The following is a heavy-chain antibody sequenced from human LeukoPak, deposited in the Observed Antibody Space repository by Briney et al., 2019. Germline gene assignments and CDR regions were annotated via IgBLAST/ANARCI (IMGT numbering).Heavy chain of an antibody. CDR2: VHYSGNA. CDR1: GDSISGRHYH. CDR3: ARKPDA. V-gene: IGHV4-39*07. Sequence: SETLSLTCTVSGDSISGRHYHWGWIRQPPGKGLEWLGPVHYSGNAFYNPSLRGRTTVLVDTSKNQFSLKLTSVTAADTAVYFGARKPDAWGQGILVTVSS. J-gene: IGHJ5*02.